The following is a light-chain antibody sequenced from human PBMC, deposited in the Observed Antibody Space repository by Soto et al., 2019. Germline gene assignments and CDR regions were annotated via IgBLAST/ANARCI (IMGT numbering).Light chain of an antibody. CDR1: QSVGSN. Sequence: EIVLTQSPGTVSLSPGERATLSCRASQSVGSNLAWFQQKPGQAPRLLIYGSSTRATGVPARFSGSGSGTEFTLTISSLQSEDFAVYYCQQYNNWPRGITFGQGTRLEIK. V-gene: IGKV3-15*01. J-gene: IGKJ5*01. CDR3: QQYNNWPRGIT. CDR2: GSS.